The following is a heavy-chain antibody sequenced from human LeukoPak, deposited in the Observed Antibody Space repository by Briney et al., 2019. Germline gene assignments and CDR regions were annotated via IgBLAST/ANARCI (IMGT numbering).Heavy chain of an antibody. CDR3: HGSGSYYKGSYYYYMDV. CDR2: IRSKANSYAT. J-gene: IGHJ6*03. V-gene: IGHV3-73*01. D-gene: IGHD3-10*01. Sequence: GGSLRLSCAASGFTFSGSAMHWVRQASGKGLEWVGRIRSKANSYATAYAASVKGRFTISRDDSKNTAYLQMNSLKTEDTAVYYCHGSGSYYKGSYYYYMDVWGKGTTVTVSS. CDR1: GFTFSGSA.